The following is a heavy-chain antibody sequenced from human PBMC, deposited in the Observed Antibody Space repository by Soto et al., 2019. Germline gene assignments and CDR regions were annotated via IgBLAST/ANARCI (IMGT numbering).Heavy chain of an antibody. D-gene: IGHD2-15*01. CDR1: GGTFSSYT. Sequence: GASVKVSCKASGGTFSSYTISWVRQAPGQGLEWMGRIIPILGIANYAQKFQGRVTITADKSTSTAYMELSSLRSEDTAVYYCARGKLSDGVDYWGQGALVTVSS. J-gene: IGHJ4*02. V-gene: IGHV1-69*02. CDR3: ARGKLSDGVDY. CDR2: IIPILGIA.